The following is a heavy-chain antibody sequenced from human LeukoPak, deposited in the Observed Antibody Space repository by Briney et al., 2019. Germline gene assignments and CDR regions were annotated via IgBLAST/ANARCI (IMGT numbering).Heavy chain of an antibody. V-gene: IGHV3-15*07. D-gene: IGHD3-22*01. CDR3: ATDFYDST. Sequence: GALRLSCATSGFTFSNAWMNWVRLAPGKGLEWVGRIRSNSDGGTIDYAAPVKGRFTLSRDDSKTTLYLQMNSLQTEDTAVYYCATDFYDSTWGQGTLVTVSS. CDR1: GFTFSNAW. J-gene: IGHJ5*02. CDR2: IRSNSDGGTI.